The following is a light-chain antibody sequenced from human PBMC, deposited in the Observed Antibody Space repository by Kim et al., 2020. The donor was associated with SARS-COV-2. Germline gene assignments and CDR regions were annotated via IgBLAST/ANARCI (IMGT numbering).Light chain of an antibody. CDR3: QQYNSYPYT. J-gene: IGKJ2*01. V-gene: IGKV1-5*03. Sequence: DIQMTQSPSTLSASVGDRVTITCRASQSISSWMAWYQQKPGKAPKLLIYKASSLESGVPSRFSGSGSGTEFTLTISSLQPDDFATYYCQQYNSYPYTFGQGTKLEI. CDR1: QSISSW. CDR2: KAS.